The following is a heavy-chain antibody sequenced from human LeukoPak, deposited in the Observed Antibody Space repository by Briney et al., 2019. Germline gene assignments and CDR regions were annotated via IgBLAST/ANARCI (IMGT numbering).Heavy chain of an antibody. CDR1: GFTFSSYA. Sequence: GGSLRLSCSASGFTFSSYAMSWVRQAPEKGLEWVSAISGSGGSTYYADSVKRRFTISRDNSKNTLYLQMNSLRAEDTDVYYCATPKVVTDILFDYWGQGTLVTVSS. D-gene: IGHD2-21*02. J-gene: IGHJ4*02. V-gene: IGHV3-23*01. CDR2: ISGSGGST. CDR3: ATPKVVTDILFDY.